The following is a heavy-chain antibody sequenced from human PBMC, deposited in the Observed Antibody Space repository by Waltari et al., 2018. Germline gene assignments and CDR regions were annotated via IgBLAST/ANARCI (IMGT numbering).Heavy chain of an antibody. V-gene: IGHV1-24*01. D-gene: IGHD3-3*01. CDR3: ATGKPYYDFWSGPSA. CDR1: GYTLTELS. Sequence: QVQLVQSGAEVKKPGASVKVSCKVSGYTLTELSMHWVRQAPGKGLEWRGGFDHQDGETIYAQKFQGRVTMTEDTSTDTAYRELSSLRSEDTAVYYCATGKPYYDFWSGPSAWGQGTLVTVSS. CDR2: FDHQDGET. J-gene: IGHJ5*02.